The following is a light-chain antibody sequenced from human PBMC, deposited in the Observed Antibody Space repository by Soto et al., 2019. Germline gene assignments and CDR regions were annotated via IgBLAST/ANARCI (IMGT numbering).Light chain of an antibody. J-gene: IGKJ1*01. CDR2: DGA. V-gene: IGKV3-20*01. Sequence: ETLLTQSPASLSLSPGDRATLSCRASQTIFNKYIAWYQQRPGQAVTLLFYDGAIRAPGISERFSGGGSGTDFTLTISRLEPEDFAVYYCQHYHGPPRTFGQGTKVEVK. CDR1: QTIFNKY. CDR3: QHYHGPPRT.